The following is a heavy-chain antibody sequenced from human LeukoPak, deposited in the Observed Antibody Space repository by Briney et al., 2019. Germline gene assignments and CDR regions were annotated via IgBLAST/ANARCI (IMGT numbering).Heavy chain of an antibody. CDR2: IYPGDSDT. CDR3: ARRDSSSSLGYYFDY. CDR1: GYRFTSYW. V-gene: IGHV5-51*01. J-gene: IGHJ4*02. Sequence: GESLKISCKGSGYRFTSYWIGWVRQMPGKGLEWMGIIYPGDSDTGYSPSFQGQVTISADKSISTAYLQWSSLKASDTAMYYCARRDSSSSLGYYFDYWGQGALVTVSS. D-gene: IGHD6-6*01.